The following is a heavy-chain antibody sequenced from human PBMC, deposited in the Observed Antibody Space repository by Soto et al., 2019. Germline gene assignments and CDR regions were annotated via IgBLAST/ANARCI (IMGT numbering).Heavy chain of an antibody. Sequence: PLEPLSLTCTVSGCSISSYYWSWIRQPPGKGLEWIGYIYYSGSTNYNPSLKSRVTISVDTSKNQFSLKLSSVMAADTAVYYCEGNSNSWSKYVKHWGRGSLVTVSS. CDR3: EGNSNSWSKYVKH. CDR2: IYYSGST. J-gene: IGHJ1*01. D-gene: IGHD6-13*01. V-gene: IGHV4-59*12. CDR1: GCSISSYY.